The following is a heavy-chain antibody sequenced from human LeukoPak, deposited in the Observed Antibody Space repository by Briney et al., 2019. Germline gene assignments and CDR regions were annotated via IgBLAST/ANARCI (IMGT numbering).Heavy chain of an antibody. D-gene: IGHD2-15*01. V-gene: IGHV1-46*04. J-gene: IGHJ4*02. CDR2: SNPSGGGT. CDR3: AREVSAGYFDY. Sequence: ASVKVSCTASGYTFTSYYMHWVRQAPGQGLEWMGVSNPSGGGTNYAQKLQGRVTMTRDTSTTTVYMELSRLRSEDTAVYYCAREVSAGYFDYWGQGTLVTVSS. CDR1: GYTFTSYY.